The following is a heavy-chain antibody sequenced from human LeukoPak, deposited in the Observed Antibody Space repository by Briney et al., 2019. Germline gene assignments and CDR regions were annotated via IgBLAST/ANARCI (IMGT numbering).Heavy chain of an antibody. J-gene: IGHJ6*02. D-gene: IGHD2-2*01. CDR3: ARGQAVVPAAPYYYYYGMDV. CDR2: IYYSGST. CDR1: GGSISSYY. V-gene: IGHV4-59*12. Sequence: PSETLSLTCTVSGGSISSYYWSWIRQPPGKGLEWIGYIYYSGSTNYNPSLKSRVTISVDTSKNQFSLKLSSVTAADTAVYYCARGQAVVPAAPYYYYYGMDVWGQGTTVTVSS.